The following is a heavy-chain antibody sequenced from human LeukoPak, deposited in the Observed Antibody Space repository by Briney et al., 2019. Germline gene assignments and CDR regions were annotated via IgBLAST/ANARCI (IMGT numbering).Heavy chain of an antibody. V-gene: IGHV4-34*01. CDR3: ARQGRTYYYGSGSGIDY. D-gene: IGHD3-10*01. CDR2: IYYSGST. J-gene: IGHJ4*02. Sequence: PSETLSLTCAVYGGSFSGYYWSWIRQPPGKGLEWIGSIYYSGSTYYNPSPKSRVTISVDTSKNQFSLKLSSVTAADTAVYYCARQGRTYYYGSGSGIDYWGQGTLVTVSS. CDR1: GGSFSGYY.